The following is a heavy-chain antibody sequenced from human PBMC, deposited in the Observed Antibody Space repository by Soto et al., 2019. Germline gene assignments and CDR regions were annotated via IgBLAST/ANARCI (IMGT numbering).Heavy chain of an antibody. Sequence: TLCRTCAVSGGSVRSGGYSWTWIRQSPGKGLEWIGYTYQSGSAYYNPSLKSRVTISVDRSKNQFSLNLTSVTAADTAVYYCAREYYGMDVWGQGTTVTVYS. CDR1: GGSVRSGGYS. V-gene: IGHV4-30-2*06. J-gene: IGHJ6*02. CDR2: TYQSGSA. CDR3: AREYYGMDV.